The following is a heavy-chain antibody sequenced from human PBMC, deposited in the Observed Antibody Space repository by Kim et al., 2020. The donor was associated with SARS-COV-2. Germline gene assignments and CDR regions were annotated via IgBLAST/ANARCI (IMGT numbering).Heavy chain of an antibody. Sequence: GGSLRLSCAASGFTFSNAWMSWVRQAPGKGLEWVGRIKSKTDGGTTDYAAPVKGRFTISRDDSKNTLYLQMNSLKTEDTAVYYCTTEPPSGSHYGDKRGSFDYWGQGTLVTVSS. CDR3: TTEPPSGSHYGDKRGSFDY. D-gene: IGHD1-26*01. CDR1: GFTFSNAW. J-gene: IGHJ4*02. CDR2: IKSKTDGGTT. V-gene: IGHV3-15*01.